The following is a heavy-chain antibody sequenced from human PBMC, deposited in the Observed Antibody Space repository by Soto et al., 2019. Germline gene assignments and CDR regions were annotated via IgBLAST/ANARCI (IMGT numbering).Heavy chain of an antibody. CDR2: ISSSRSYI. V-gene: IGHV3-21*01. CDR3: ARTSYGDHVGY. J-gene: IGHJ4*02. D-gene: IGHD4-17*01. CDR1: GFTFSSYT. Sequence: EVQLVESGGGLVKPGGSLRLSCAASGFTFSSYTMNLVRQAPGTGPEWVSSISSSRSYIYYGDSVKGRFSISRDNAKNSLYLQMNRLRAEDTAVYYCARTSYGDHVGYWGQGPLVTVSS.